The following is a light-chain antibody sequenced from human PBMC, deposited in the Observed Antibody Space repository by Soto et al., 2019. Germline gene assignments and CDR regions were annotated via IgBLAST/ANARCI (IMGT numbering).Light chain of an antibody. CDR2: NTG. V-gene: IGLV8-61*01. CDR3: VLYMGRGISV. J-gene: IGLJ2*01. Sequence: QTVVTQEPSFSVSPGGTVTLTCGLSSGSVSTSYYPSWYQQTPGQAPRTLIYNTGTRSSGVPDRFSGSIVGKKAALTITGAQADDESDYYCVLYMGRGISVFGGGTKVTVL. CDR1: SGSVSTSYY.